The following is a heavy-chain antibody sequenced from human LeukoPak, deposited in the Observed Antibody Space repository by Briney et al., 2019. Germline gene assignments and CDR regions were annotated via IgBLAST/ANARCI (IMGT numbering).Heavy chain of an antibody. D-gene: IGHD3-10*01. Sequence: GGSLRLSCVASGFTFSSYAMSWVRQAQGKGLEWVSVISGGGGSTYYADSVKARFTISRDNSKNTVYLQMNSLRAEDTAVYYCAKDPSHTMAARVDLWGRGTLVSVSS. J-gene: IGHJ2*01. CDR2: ISGGGGST. CDR1: GFTFSSYA. V-gene: IGHV3-23*01. CDR3: AKDPSHTMAARVDL.